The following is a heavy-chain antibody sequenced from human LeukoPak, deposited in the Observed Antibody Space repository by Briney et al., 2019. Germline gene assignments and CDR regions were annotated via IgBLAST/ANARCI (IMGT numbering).Heavy chain of an antibody. CDR3: ARAAGDYGDYDYFYYMDV. J-gene: IGHJ6*03. D-gene: IGHD4-17*01. V-gene: IGHV1-2*02. Sequence: ASVKVSCKASGYTFTGYYMHWVRQAPGQGLEWMGWINPNSGGTNYAQKFQGRVTMTRDTSISTAYMELNTLRSDDTAMYYCARAAGDYGDYDYFYYMDVWGKGTTVTISS. CDR2: INPNSGGT. CDR1: GYTFTGYY.